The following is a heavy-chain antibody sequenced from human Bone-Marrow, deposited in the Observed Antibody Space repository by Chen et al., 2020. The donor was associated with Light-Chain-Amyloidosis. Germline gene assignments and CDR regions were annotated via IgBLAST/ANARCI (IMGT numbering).Heavy chain of an antibody. Sequence: QLRLQESGPGLVKPSGTLSLTCTVSGGSISSDSHYWAWIRQPPGKGLEWIGSMFYSGNPFYNPSLKSRVTISVDTSKNQFSLKVTSVTAADTAVYYCAGHGGNMVTRSVDYWGQGTLVTASS. V-gene: IGHV4-39*01. J-gene: IGHJ4*02. CDR1: GGSISSDSHY. D-gene: IGHD2-21*02. CDR2: MFYSGNP. CDR3: AGHGGNMVTRSVDY.